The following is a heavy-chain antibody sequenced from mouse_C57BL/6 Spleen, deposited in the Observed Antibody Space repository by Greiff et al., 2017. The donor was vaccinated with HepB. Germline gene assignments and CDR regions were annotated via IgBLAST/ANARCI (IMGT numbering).Heavy chain of an antibody. V-gene: IGHV1-80*01. Sequence: QVHVKQSGAELVKPGASVKISCKASGYAFSSYWMNWVKQRPGKGLEWIGQIYPGDGDTNYNGKFKGKATLTADKPSSTAYMQLSSLTSEDSAVYFCARWDDYSMDYWGQGTSVTVSS. CDR3: ARWDDYSMDY. CDR1: GYAFSSYW. D-gene: IGHD2-3*01. J-gene: IGHJ4*01. CDR2: IYPGDGDT.